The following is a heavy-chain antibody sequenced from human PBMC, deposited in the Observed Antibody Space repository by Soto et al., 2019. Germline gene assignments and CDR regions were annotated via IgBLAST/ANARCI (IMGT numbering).Heavy chain of an antibody. J-gene: IGHJ4*02. Sequence: EVQLVESGGGLVQPGGSLRLSCAASGFTFSDFAMHWVRQAPGKGLEYISSLTSNGTSTYHAKSVKGRFTISRDNSRNTLYLQMGSLRLEDTAVYYCVTDALDSWNPPFFEYWGQGTLVAVSS. CDR3: VTDALDSWNPPFFEY. D-gene: IGHD1-1*01. V-gene: IGHV3-64*01. CDR1: GFTFSDFA. CDR2: LTSNGTST.